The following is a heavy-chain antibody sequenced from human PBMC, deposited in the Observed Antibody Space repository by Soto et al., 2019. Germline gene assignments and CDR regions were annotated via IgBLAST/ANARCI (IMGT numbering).Heavy chain of an antibody. CDR1: GFSVSARGVG. V-gene: IGHV2-5*01. CDR2: IYWNDDK. J-gene: IGHJ4*02. Sequence: QITLKESGPTLVKPTQTLTLTCTVSGFSVSARGVGVGWIRQPPGKALEWLGIIYWNDDKRYSPSLKSRLTSANDTSKNQVVLTMTNMDPVYTATYYCAHSPWGAAPDYWGQGTLCTVSS. CDR3: AHSPWGAAPDY. D-gene: IGHD3-16*01.